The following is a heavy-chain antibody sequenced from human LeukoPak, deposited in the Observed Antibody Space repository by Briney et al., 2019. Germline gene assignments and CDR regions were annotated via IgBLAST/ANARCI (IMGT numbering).Heavy chain of an antibody. V-gene: IGHV1-8*02. J-gene: IGHJ4*02. Sequence: GASVTVSCKASGYTFTAYYIHWVRQATGQGLEWMGWMNPNSGNTGYAQKFQGRVTMTRNTSISTAYMELSSLRSEDTAVYYCARRWRGRYCSSTSCYLDYWGQGTLVTVSS. CDR2: MNPNSGNT. D-gene: IGHD2-2*01. CDR1: GYTFTAYY. CDR3: ARRWRGRYCSSTSCYLDY.